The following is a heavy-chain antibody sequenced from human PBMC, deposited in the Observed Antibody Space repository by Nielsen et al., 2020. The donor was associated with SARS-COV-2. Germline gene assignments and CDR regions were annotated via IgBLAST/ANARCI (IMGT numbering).Heavy chain of an antibody. CDR3: AMSSSWYASYYYYGMDV. CDR1: GYTFISYY. V-gene: IGHV1-46*01. Sequence: ASVKVSCKASGYTFISYYMHWVRQAPGQGLEWMGIINPSGGSTSYAQKLQGRVTLTRDTSTSTVYMELSSLRSEDTAVYYCAMSSSWYASYYYYGMDVWGQGTTVTVSS. D-gene: IGHD6-13*01. CDR2: INPSGGST. J-gene: IGHJ6*02.